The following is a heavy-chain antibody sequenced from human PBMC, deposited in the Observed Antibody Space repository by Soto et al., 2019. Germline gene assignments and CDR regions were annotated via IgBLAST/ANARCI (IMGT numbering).Heavy chain of an antibody. CDR3: AGRLTTAASLDY. CDR2: VHGGGST. CDR1: GFTVSNNH. D-gene: IGHD3-16*01. Sequence: VQLVESGGGLIQPGGSLRLSCAASGFTVSNNHMTWVRQAAGKGLELVSFVHGGGSTSYADSVKGRFTISRDNSKNALYLPMDSLTAADTAIYFCAGRLTTAASLDYWRRGPLVPVSS. J-gene: IGHJ4*02. V-gene: IGHV3-53*01.